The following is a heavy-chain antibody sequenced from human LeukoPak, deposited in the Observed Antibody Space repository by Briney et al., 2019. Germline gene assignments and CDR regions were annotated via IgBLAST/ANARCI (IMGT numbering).Heavy chain of an antibody. CDR2: IKQDGSEK. Sequence: GGSLRLSCAASGFTFSSHWMSWVRQAPGKGLEWVANIKQDGSEKYYVDSVKGRFTISRDNAKNSLYLQMNSLRAEDTAVYYCARDVGQLVRGYYFDYWGQGTLVTVSS. V-gene: IGHV3-7*01. D-gene: IGHD6-13*01. CDR1: GFTFSSHW. CDR3: ARDVGQLVRGYYFDY. J-gene: IGHJ4*02.